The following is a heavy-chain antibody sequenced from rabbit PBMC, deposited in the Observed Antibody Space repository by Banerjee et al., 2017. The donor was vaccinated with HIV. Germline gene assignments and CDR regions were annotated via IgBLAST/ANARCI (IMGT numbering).Heavy chain of an antibody. V-gene: IGHV1S40*01. CDR1: GFSFSGSYW. CDR2: IYAGSSAST. Sequence: QSLEESGGDLVKPGASLTLTCTASGFSFSGSYWICWVRQAPGKGLEWIACIYAGSSASTYYATWAKGRFTISKTSSTTVTLQMTSLTAADTATYFCAGGSSLWGFGMDLWGPGTLVTVS. CDR3: AGGSSLWGFGMDL. J-gene: IGHJ6*01. D-gene: IGHD1-1*01.